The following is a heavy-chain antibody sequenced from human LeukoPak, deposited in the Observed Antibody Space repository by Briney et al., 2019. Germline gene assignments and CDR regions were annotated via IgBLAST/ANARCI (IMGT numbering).Heavy chain of an antibody. Sequence: QPGGSLRLSCAAPGFTFSSYWVHWVRQAPGKGLVWVSPINSDGSSTSYADSVKGRFTISRDNAKNTLSLQMSSLRAEDTAVYYCARVGGSNAFDIWGQGTMVIVSS. CDR2: INSDGSST. CDR3: ARVGGSNAFDI. D-gene: IGHD1-26*01. CDR1: GFTFSSYW. V-gene: IGHV3-74*01. J-gene: IGHJ3*02.